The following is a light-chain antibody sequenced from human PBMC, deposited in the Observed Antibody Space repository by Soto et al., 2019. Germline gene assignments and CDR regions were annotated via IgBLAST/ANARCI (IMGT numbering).Light chain of an antibody. V-gene: IGKV3-15*01. CDR2: GAS. Sequence: EIVMTQSPATLSVSPGERATLSCRASQSVNNNLAWYQQKPGQAPRLLLYGASARDTGIPARFSGSGPGTEFTLTICSLQSEDFALYYCQQYYNWPLTFGGGTKVEIK. CDR3: QQYYNWPLT. CDR1: QSVNNN. J-gene: IGKJ4*01.